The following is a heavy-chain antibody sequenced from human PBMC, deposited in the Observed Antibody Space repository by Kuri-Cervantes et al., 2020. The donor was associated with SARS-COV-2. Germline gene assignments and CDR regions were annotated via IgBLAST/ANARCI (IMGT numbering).Heavy chain of an antibody. V-gene: IGHV3-13*01. D-gene: IGHD3-16*01. J-gene: IGHJ3*02. Sequence: GGSLRLSCAASGFTVSSNYMSWVRQAPGKGLEWVSAIDTAGDTHYPGSVKGRFTISRENAKNSLYLQMNSLRAEDTAVYYCARDEGEGSDAFDIWGQGTMVTVSS. CDR1: GFTVSSNY. CDR2: IDTAGDT. CDR3: ARDEGEGSDAFDI.